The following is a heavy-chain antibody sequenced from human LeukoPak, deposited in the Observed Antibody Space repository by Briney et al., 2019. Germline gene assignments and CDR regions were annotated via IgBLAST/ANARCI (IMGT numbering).Heavy chain of an antibody. CDR1: GFTFSSYA. D-gene: IGHD1-26*01. CDR2: ISGSGGST. J-gene: IGHJ2*01. Sequence: GGSLRLSCAASGFTFSSYAMSWVRQAPGKGLEWVSVISGSGGSTYYADSVKGRFTISRYNSKNTLYLQMNSLRAEDTAVYYCAPRIVGATVVDLWGRGTLVTVSS. V-gene: IGHV3-23*01. CDR3: APRIVGATVVDL.